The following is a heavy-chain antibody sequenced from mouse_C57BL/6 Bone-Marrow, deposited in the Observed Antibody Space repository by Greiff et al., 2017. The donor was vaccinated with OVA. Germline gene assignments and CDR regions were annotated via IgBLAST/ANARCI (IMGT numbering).Heavy chain of an antibody. CDR3: AREHFDY. CDR1: GYSITSGYY. J-gene: IGHJ2*01. CDR2: ISYDGSN. Sequence: EVKLQESGPGLVKPSQSLSLTCSVTGYSITSGYYWNWIRQFPGNKLEWKGYISYDGSNNYNPSLKNRISITRDTSKNQFFLKLNSVTTEDTATYYCAREHFDYWGQGTTLTVSS. V-gene: IGHV3-6*01.